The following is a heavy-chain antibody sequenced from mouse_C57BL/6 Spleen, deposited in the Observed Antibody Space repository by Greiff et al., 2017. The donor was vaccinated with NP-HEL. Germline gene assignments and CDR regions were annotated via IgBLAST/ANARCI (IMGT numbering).Heavy chain of an antibody. V-gene: IGHV5-16*01. CDR3: ARDGDYASYAMDY. J-gene: IGHJ4*01. CDR1: GFTFSDYY. D-gene: IGHD2-13*01. CDR2: INYDGSST. Sequence: EVQLQESEGGLVQPGSSMKLSCTASGFTFSDYYMAWVRQVPEKGLEWVANINYDGSSTYYLDSLKSRFIISRDNAKNILYLQMSSLKSEDTATYYCARDGDYASYAMDYWGQGTSVTVSS.